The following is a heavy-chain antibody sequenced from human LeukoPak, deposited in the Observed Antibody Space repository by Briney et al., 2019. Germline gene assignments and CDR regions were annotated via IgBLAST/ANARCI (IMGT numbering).Heavy chain of an antibody. D-gene: IGHD2-15*01. J-gene: IGHJ4*02. CDR1: GLTFSNHA. Sequence: GGSLRLSCAGSGLTFSNHAMTWVRQAPGKGLEYVAESSGSGRDTYYADSVKGRFTISRDNSKNTLYLQMNSLRAEDTAVYYCAKGRGYCSGGSCYSDYWGQGTLVTVSS. CDR3: AKGRGYCSGGSCYSDY. V-gene: IGHV3-23*01. CDR2: SSGSGRDT.